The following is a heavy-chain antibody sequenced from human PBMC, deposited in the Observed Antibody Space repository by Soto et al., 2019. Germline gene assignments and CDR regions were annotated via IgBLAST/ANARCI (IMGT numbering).Heavy chain of an antibody. Sequence: QITLKESGPPLVRPAQTLTLTCAFSGFSLTTTRMGVAWIRQPPGKALEWLALIYWDDDKRYSPSLKNRLTVSKDTSTNRVVLTITTISPDDTVTYFFAHAGDFDLLSFDRWGPGTLVTVSS. CDR2: IYWDDDK. CDR3: AHAGDFDLLSFDR. J-gene: IGHJ4*02. V-gene: IGHV2-5*02. D-gene: IGHD2-15*01. CDR1: GFSLTTTRMG.